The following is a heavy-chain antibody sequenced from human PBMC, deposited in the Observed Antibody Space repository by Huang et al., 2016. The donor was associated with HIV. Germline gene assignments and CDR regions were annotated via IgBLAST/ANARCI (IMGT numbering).Heavy chain of an antibody. J-gene: IGHJ6*03. Sequence: QVQLVESGGGVVQPGRSLRLSCAASRFTFSNYAMHGVRQAPGKGLEWVACITYYVSNKDYADSGKGRFTISRDNSKNTLYLQMNSLRAEDTAVYYCARDLWLRDLYYYYYMDVWGKGTTVTVSS. CDR3: ARDLWLRDLYYYYYMDV. CDR2: ITYYVSNK. CDR1: RFTFSNYA. V-gene: IGHV3-30-3*01. D-gene: IGHD5-12*01.